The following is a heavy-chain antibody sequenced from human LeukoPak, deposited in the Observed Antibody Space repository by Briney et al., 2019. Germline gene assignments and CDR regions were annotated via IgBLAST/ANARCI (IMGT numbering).Heavy chain of an antibody. D-gene: IGHD3-10*01. CDR2: IYHSGST. CDR1: GGSISSGGYY. Sequence: PSQTLSLTCTASGGSISSGGYYWSWIRQPPGKGLEWIGYIYHSGSTYYNPSLKSRVTISVDRSKNQFSLKLSSVTAADTAVYYCARFKWFGELSNYWGQGTLVTVSS. V-gene: IGHV4-30-2*01. J-gene: IGHJ4*02. CDR3: ARFKWFGELSNY.